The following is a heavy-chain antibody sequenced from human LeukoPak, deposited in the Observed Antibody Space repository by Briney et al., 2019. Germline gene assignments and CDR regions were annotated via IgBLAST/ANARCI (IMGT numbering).Heavy chain of an antibody. J-gene: IGHJ6*04. D-gene: IGHD3-16*01. CDR1: GFTFSSYS. CDR2: IGSSSSYI. CDR3: ARFRGYYYYGMDV. Sequence: GRSLRLSCAASGFTFSSYSMNWVRQAPGKGLEWVSSIGSSSSYIYYADSVKGRFTISRDNAKNSLYLQMNSLRAEDTAVYYCARFRGYYYYGMDVWGKGTTVTVSS. V-gene: IGHV3-21*01.